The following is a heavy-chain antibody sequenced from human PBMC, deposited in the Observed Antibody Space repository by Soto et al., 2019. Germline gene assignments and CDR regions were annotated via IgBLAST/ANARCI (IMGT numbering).Heavy chain of an antibody. CDR2: IGASGGDT. CDR3: AKITDNYSEA. V-gene: IGHV3-23*01. Sequence: GGSLRLSCAASGFTFSTCAMTWVRQAPGEGLEWVSAIGASGGDTYYADSVKGRFTISRDNSKNTLYLQMSSLRAEDTARYYCAKITDNYSEAWGQGTLVTVSS. J-gene: IGHJ5*02. D-gene: IGHD2-15*01. CDR1: GFTFSTCA.